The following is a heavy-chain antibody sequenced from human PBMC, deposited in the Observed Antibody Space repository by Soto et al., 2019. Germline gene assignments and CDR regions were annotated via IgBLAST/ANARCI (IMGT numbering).Heavy chain of an antibody. CDR1: GFSLSTAGFC. J-gene: IGHJ6*02. CDR3: ARLRCYGMDV. CDR2: IDWDDEK. Sequence: SGPTLVNPTQTLTMTCAFSGFSLSTAGFCVQWIRQPPGKALEWLALIDWDDEKYYSTSLRSRLTLSKDTSKNQVVLTLTNMAPEDTATYYCARLRCYGMDVWGQGTTVTVSS. V-gene: IGHV2-70*01.